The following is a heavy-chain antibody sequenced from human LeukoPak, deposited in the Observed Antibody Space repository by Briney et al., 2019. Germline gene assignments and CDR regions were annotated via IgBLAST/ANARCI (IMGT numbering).Heavy chain of an antibody. CDR2: IIPIFGTA. V-gene: IGHV1-69*05. CDR3: ARGPIVLMMYAIGAYFDY. Sequence: SVKVSCKASGGTFSSYAISWVRQAPGQGLEWMGGIIPIFGTANYAQKFQGRVTITTDESTSTAYMELSSLRSEDTAVYYCARGPIVLMMYAIGAYFDYWGQGTLVTVSS. CDR1: GGTFSSYA. J-gene: IGHJ4*02. D-gene: IGHD2-8*01.